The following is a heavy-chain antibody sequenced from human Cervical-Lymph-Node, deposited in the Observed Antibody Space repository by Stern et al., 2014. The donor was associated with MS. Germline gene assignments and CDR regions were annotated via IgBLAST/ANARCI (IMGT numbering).Heavy chain of an antibody. Sequence: EDQLVESGGGLVQPGGSLRLSCVASGFTVSNNYMNWVRQAPGKGLEWVSVIYSGGVTHYADSVRGRFTISRDNSKNTLYLQMNSLRVEDTAVYYCARAPMVNYWGQGTLVTVSS. D-gene: IGHD5-18*01. CDR2: IYSGGVT. CDR3: ARAPMVNY. V-gene: IGHV3-66*02. CDR1: GFTVSNNY. J-gene: IGHJ4*02.